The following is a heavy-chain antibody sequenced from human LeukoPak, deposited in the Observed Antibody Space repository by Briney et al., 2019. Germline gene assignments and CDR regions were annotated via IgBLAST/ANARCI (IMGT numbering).Heavy chain of an antibody. Sequence: PSETLSLTCTVSGGSITSGRYYWSWSRQPAGKGLEWIGRIYTSGSTNYNPSLKSRVTISVDTSKNQFSLKLSSVTAADTAAYYCARMSGVVVAGTSWFDPWGQGTLVTVSS. CDR3: ARMSGVVVAGTSWFDP. J-gene: IGHJ5*02. D-gene: IGHD6-19*01. V-gene: IGHV4-61*02. CDR2: IYTSGST. CDR1: GGSITSGRYY.